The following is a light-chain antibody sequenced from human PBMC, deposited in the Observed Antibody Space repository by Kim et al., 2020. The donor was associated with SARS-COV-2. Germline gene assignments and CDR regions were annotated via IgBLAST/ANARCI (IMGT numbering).Light chain of an antibody. Sequence: SYELTQPPSVSVSPGQTASITCSGDKLGDKYASWYQQKPGQSPVLVIYQDSKRPSGIPERFSGSNSGNTATLTISGTQAMDEADYYCQAWDSSTVVWVFGGGTQLTVL. CDR1: KLGDKY. J-gene: IGLJ3*02. CDR2: QDS. CDR3: QAWDSSTVVWV. V-gene: IGLV3-1*01.